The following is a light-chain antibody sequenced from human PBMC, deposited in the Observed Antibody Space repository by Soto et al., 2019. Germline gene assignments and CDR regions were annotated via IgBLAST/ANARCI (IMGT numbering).Light chain of an antibody. Sequence: DIVLTQSPGTLSLSPGERATLYCRASQSVSSNHLAWYQQKPGQAPRLLIYGGSSRATGIPVRFSGSGSETDFTLTITRLEPEDFAMYYCQQYSSSRTFGHGAKVDIK. J-gene: IGKJ1*01. CDR2: GGS. CDR1: QSVSSNH. V-gene: IGKV3-20*01. CDR3: QQYSSSRT.